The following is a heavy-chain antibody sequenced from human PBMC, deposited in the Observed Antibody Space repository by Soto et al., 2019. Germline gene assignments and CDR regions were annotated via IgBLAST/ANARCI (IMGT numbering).Heavy chain of an antibody. D-gene: IGHD3-10*01. CDR1: GGSISSYY. CDR3: ERDLTSAGSYYGFDAFDI. CDR2: IYYSGST. J-gene: IGHJ3*02. V-gene: IGHV4-59*01. Sequence: SETLSLTCTVSGGSISSYYWSWIRQPPGKGLEWIGYIYYSGSTNYNPSLKSRVTISVDTSKNQFSLKLSSVTAADTAVYYCERDLTSAGSYYGFDAFDIWGQGTMVTVSS.